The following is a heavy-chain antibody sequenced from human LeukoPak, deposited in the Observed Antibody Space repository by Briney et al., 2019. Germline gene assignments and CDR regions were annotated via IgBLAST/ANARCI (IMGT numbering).Heavy chain of an antibody. J-gene: IGHJ4*02. CDR3: ARVKNYYDSSGYLYYFDY. Sequence: ASVRVSCKASGYTFTGYFMHWVRQAPGQELEWMGWINPNSGGTNYAQKFQGRVTMTRDTSISTAYMELSRLRSDDTAVYYCARVKNYYDSSGYLYYFDYWGQGTLVTVSS. V-gene: IGHV1-2*02. D-gene: IGHD3-22*01. CDR2: INPNSGGT. CDR1: GYTFTGYF.